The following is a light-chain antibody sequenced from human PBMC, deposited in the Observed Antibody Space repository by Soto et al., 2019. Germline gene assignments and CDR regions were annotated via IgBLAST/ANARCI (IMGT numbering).Light chain of an antibody. CDR1: QSVSSNY. Sequence: ENVLTQSPGTLSLSPGERATLSCRASQSVSSNYLAWYQQKPGQAPRLLIYGASSRATGIPDRFSGSGSGTDFTLTTSRLEPEDFAVYYCQQYGSSPMTFGQGTRLEIK. CDR2: GAS. J-gene: IGKJ5*01. V-gene: IGKV3-20*01. CDR3: QQYGSSPMT.